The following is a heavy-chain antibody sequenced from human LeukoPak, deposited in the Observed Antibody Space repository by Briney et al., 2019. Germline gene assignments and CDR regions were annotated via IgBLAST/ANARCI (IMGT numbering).Heavy chain of an antibody. CDR2: INPSGGST. J-gene: IGHJ6*03. Sequence: ASVKVSCKASGYTFTSYYMHWVRQAPGQGLEWMGIINPSGGSTSYAQKFQGRVTMTRDMSTSTVYMELRSLRSDDTAVYYCAREDRYGDYRVGYYYYYMDVWGKGTTVTVSS. CDR3: AREDRYGDYRVGYYYYYMDV. CDR1: GYTFTSYY. V-gene: IGHV1-46*01. D-gene: IGHD4-17*01.